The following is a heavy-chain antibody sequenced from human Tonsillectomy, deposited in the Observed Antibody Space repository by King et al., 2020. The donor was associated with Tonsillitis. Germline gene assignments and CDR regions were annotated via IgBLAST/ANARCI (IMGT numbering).Heavy chain of an antibody. J-gene: IGHJ3*02. V-gene: IGHV3-72*01. D-gene: IGHD3-22*01. CDR2: CRNRANSHTT. CDR1: GFTFSDHY. CDR3: ATGDYYDSSGFYYAGALDI. Sequence: VQLVQSGGGLVQPGGSLRLSCAASGFTFSDHYMDWVRQAPGKGLEWVGRCRNRANSHTTEYAASVSGRFAISRDDSKNSLYLQMNSLKTEDTAVYYCATGDYYDSSGFYYAGALDIWGQGTMVTVSS.